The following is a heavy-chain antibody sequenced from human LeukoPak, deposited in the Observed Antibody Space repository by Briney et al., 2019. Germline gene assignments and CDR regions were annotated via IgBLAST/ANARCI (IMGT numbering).Heavy chain of an antibody. CDR1: GYTFTAYS. CDR2: INPNSGGT. CDR3: ARDLDYYGSGSFFNI. D-gene: IGHD3-10*01. V-gene: IGHV1-2*02. J-gene: IGHJ3*02. Sequence: GASVKVSCKASGYTFTAYSMHWVGQAPGQGLEWMGWINPNSGGTNYAQKFQGRVTMTRDTSITTAYMELSRLRSDDTAVYYCARDLDYYGSGSFFNIWGQGTMVTVSS.